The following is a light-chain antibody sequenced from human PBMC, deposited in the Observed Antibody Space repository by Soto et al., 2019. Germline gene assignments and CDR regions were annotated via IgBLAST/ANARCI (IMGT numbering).Light chain of an antibody. CDR1: QDISNY. Sequence: DIQMTQSPSSLSASVGDRVTITCQASQDISNYLNWYQQKPGKAPKLLIYDASNLETGVPSRFSGSGSGTDFTFTISSLQPEDIATYYCQQYDNPRLTLGGGTKVDIK. CDR2: DAS. V-gene: IGKV1-33*01. CDR3: QQYDNPRLT. J-gene: IGKJ4*01.